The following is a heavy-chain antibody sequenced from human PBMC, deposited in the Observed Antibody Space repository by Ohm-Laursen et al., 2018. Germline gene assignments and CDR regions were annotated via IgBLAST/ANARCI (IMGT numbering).Heavy chain of an antibody. CDR1: GFTFSSYW. J-gene: IGHJ4*02. Sequence: SLRLSCAASGFTFSSYWMSWVRQAPGKGLEWVANINEDGSDKFYVDSVKGRFTISRDNAKNSLYLQMNSLRAEDTAVYYCACNSDYRFDYWGQGTLVTVSS. D-gene: IGHD5-12*01. CDR3: ACNSDYRFDY. V-gene: IGHV3-7*01. CDR2: INEDGSDK.